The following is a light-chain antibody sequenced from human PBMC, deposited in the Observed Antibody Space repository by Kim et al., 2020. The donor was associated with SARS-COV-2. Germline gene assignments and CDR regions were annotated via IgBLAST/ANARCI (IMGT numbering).Light chain of an antibody. CDR3: AAWDDSLSGPV. CDR1: GSNIGSNS. Sequence: GQRVTISCSGGGSNIGSNSVYWYKQLPGTAPKLLIYSNHQRPSGVPDRFSGSKSGTSASLVISGLRSEDEADFYCAAWDDSLSGPVFGGGTKLTVL. CDR2: SNH. V-gene: IGLV1-47*02. J-gene: IGLJ3*02.